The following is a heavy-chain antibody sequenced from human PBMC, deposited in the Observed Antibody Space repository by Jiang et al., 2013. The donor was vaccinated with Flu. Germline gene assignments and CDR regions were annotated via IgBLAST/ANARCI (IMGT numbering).Heavy chain of an antibody. J-gene: IGHJ6*02. CDR3: AKDIVGRWLQLGYYYGMDV. D-gene: IGHD5-24*01. CDR2: ISWNSDTI. Sequence: WVRQAPGKGLEWVSGISWNSDTIDYADSVKGRFTISRDNAKNSLYLQMNSLRAEDTALYYCAKDIVGRWLQLGYYYGMDVWGQGTTVTVSS. V-gene: IGHV3-9*01.